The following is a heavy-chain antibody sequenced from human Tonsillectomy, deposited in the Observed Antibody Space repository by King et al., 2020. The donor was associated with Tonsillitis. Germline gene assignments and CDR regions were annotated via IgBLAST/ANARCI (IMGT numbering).Heavy chain of an antibody. CDR3: ARDQRGSYDY. J-gene: IGHJ4*02. CDR2: LIGGGDT. D-gene: IGHD1-26*01. CDR1: GFLVGAYS. V-gene: IGHV3-43*01. Sequence: VQLVESGGVVVQPGGSLRLSCAASGFLVGAYSMHWVRQLPGKGLEFVSLLIGGGDTYYAAAVKCRFTISRDNSKNSLFLQMNGLRPEDTAFYYCARDQRGSYDYWGQGTLVTVSS.